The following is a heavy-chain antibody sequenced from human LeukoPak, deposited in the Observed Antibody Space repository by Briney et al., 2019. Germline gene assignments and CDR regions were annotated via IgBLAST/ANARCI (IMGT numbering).Heavy chain of an antibody. D-gene: IGHD2-15*01. CDR2: INQEGSDE. CDR1: GFTLSSYW. CDR3: ARGSVVAPNFDF. J-gene: IGHJ4*02. V-gene: IGHV3-7*01. Sequence: GGSLRLPCEASGFTLSSYWMSWVRQAPGKGLEWVAYINQEGSDEDYVDSVRGRFAISRDNAKNSLYLQMNSLRHEDTAVYYCARGSVVAPNFDFWGQGTLVTVSS.